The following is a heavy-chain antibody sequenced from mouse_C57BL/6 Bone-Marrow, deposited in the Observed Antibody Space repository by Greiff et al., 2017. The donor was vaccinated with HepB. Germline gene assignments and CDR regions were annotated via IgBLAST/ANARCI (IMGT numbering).Heavy chain of an antibody. CDR2: ITHSGET. CDR3: AGDRASEGYYAMDY. Sequence: QVQLKESGPGLVKPSQSLFLTCSITGFTITSGYYWIWIRQSPGKPLEWMGYITHSGETFYNPSLQSPISITRETSKNQFFLQLNTVTTEDTAMYYCAGDRASEGYYAMDYWGQGTSVTVSS. J-gene: IGHJ4*01. CDR1: GFTITSGYY. V-gene: IGHV12-3*01. D-gene: IGHD1-3*01.